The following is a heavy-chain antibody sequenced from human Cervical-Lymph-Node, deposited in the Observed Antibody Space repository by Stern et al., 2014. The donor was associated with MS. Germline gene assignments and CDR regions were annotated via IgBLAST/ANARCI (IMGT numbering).Heavy chain of an antibody. D-gene: IGHD5-18*01. J-gene: IGHJ4*02. Sequence: EVQLVQSGGGLVQPGRSLSLSCAASGFTFDDYAMHWVRQAPGKGLEWVSGISWNSDNIGYADSVKGRFTISRDSAKNSLYLQVNSLRVEDTALYYCAKGYNYALKHYFDYWGQGTLVTVSS. CDR2: ISWNSDNI. CDR3: AKGYNYALKHYFDY. V-gene: IGHV3-9*01. CDR1: GFTFDDYA.